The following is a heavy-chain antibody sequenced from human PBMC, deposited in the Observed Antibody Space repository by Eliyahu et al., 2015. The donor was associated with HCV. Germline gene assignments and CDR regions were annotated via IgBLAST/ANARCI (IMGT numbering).Heavy chain of an antibody. CDR1: GYVFSNYY. CDR2: INPSGGPP. CDR3: ARVDCRGGSCYSGDS. V-gene: IGHV1-46*01. D-gene: IGHD2-15*01. Sequence: QVRLEQSGAEVKKPGASVKVSCKASGYVFSNYYMFWVRQAPGQGLEWMGTINPSGGPPSYAQRFQGRVTMTSDTSTATVTLDLRTLRPEDTAVYYCARVDCRGGSCYSGDSWGQGTLVTVSS. J-gene: IGHJ4*02.